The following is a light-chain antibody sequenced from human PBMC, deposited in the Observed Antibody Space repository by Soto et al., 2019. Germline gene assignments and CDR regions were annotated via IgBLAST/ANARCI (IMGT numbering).Light chain of an antibody. CDR3: QQYNNYPRT. CDR1: QSISTW. V-gene: IGKV1-5*03. CDR2: KAS. Sequence: DIQMTQSPSTLSASVGDRVTITCRASQSISTWLAWYQQKPGKAPKLLIYKASSLESGVPSRFSGSGSGTEFTLTISGLQPDDFATYHCQQYNNYPRTFGGGTKVEIK. J-gene: IGKJ4*01.